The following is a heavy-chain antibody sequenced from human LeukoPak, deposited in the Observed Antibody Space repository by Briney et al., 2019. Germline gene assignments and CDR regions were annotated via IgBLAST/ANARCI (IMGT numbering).Heavy chain of an antibody. CDR3: AEAHFDLWAFDI. CDR1: GYTFTAYY. Sequence: VKFSCKASGYTFTAYYRHWVGPAPGHALEWMGCINPNSGGTNYAQKSQVRVTMARDTSISTAYMELSRLRSDDTAVYYCAEAHFDLWAFDIWGQGTMVTVSS. D-gene: IGHD2-21*01. CDR2: INPNSGGT. J-gene: IGHJ3*02. V-gene: IGHV1-2*02.